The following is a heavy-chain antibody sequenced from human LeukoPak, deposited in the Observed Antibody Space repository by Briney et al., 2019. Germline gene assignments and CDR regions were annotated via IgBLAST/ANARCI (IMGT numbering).Heavy chain of an antibody. CDR2: INHSGST. D-gene: IGHD3-16*01. CDR3: ARGLEKWGYFDY. V-gene: IGHV4-34*01. CDR1: GGSFTDYF. Sequence: SETLSLTCDVFGGSFTDYFWSWIRQPPGKGLEWIGEINHSGSTNYNPSLKSRVTISVDTSKNQFSLKLSSVTAADTAVYYCARGLEKWGYFDYWGQGTLVTVSS. J-gene: IGHJ4*02.